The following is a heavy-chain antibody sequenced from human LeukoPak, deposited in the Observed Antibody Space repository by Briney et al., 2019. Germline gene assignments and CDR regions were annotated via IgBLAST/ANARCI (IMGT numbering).Heavy chain of an antibody. CDR3: ARGKLIGYSYGFDY. V-gene: IGHV4-34*01. CDR2: INHSGST. D-gene: IGHD5-18*01. CDR1: GGSFSGYY. Sequence: SETLSLTCAVYGGSFSGYYWSWNRQPPGKGLEWIGEINHSGSTNYNPSLKSRVTISVDTSKNQFSLKLSSVTAADTAVYYCARGKLIGYSYGFDYWGQGTLVTVSS. J-gene: IGHJ4*02.